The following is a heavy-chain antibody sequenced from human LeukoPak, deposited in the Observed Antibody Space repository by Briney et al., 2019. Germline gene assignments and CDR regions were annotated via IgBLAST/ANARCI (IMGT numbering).Heavy chain of an antibody. CDR2: CPTSGGT. CDR1: GASISSYY. D-gene: IGHD3-22*01. CDR3: ARVKYYDSSGYYWFDP. V-gene: IGHV4-4*07. Sequence: PSETLSLTCTVSGASISSYYWSWIRQPAGEGLEWIGRCPTSGGTNYNPSLESRVTMSVDTSKNQFSLRLSSVTAADTAVYYCARVKYYDSSGYYWFDPWGQGTLVTVSS. J-gene: IGHJ5*02.